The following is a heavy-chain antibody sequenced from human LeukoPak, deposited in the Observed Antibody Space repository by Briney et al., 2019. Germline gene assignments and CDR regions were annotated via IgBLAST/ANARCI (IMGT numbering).Heavy chain of an antibody. J-gene: IGHJ4*02. Sequence: PGGSLRLSCAASGFTFDDYAMHWVRQAPGKGLEWVSGISWNSGSIGYADSVKGRFTISRDNSKNTLYLQMNSLRAEDTAVYYCAKDRFLEWLVPLAYWGQGTLVTVSS. V-gene: IGHV3-9*01. CDR1: GFTFDDYA. D-gene: IGHD3-3*01. CDR3: AKDRFLEWLVPLAY. CDR2: ISWNSGSI.